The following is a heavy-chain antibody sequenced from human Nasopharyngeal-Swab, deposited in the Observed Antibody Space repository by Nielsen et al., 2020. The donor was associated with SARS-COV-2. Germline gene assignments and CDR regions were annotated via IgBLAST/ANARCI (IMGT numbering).Heavy chain of an antibody. D-gene: IGHD5-12*01. CDR1: GFTFRRDW. J-gene: IGHJ4*02. CDR3: ARDLGHSGYDLYDY. CDR2: IKQDGSET. V-gene: IGHV3-7*03. Sequence: GGSLRLSCADSGFTFRRDWMNWVRQAPGKGLEWVANIKQDGSETYYVDSVKGRFTISRDNAKNSLYLQMNSLRAEDTAVYYCARDLGHSGYDLYDYWGQGTLVTVSS.